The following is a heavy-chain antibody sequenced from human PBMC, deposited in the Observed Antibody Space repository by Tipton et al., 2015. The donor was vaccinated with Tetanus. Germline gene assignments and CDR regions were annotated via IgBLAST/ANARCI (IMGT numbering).Heavy chain of an antibody. D-gene: IGHD2-21*01. V-gene: IGHV1-2*02. CDR1: GYTFTGYY. CDR3: ARDRGDFIYYGMDV. CDR2: IDPNSGGT. J-gene: IGHJ6*02. Sequence: QLVQSGAELKKPGASVKVSCTASGYTFTGYYMYWGRQAPGQGLEWMGWIDPNSGGTVYAQKFQGRVTMTRDTSISTAYMQLRSLRSDDTAVYYCARDRGDFIYYGMDVWGPGTTVTVS.